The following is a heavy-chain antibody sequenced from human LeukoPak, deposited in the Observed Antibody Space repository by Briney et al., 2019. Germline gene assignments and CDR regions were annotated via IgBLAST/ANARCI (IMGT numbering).Heavy chain of an antibody. D-gene: IGHD3-3*01. Sequence: GGSLRLSCAASGFTFSSYAMSWVRQAPGKGLEWVSAISGSGGSTYYADSVKGRFTISRGNSKNTLYLQMNSLRADDTAVYYCAKTIRPINFWSGYRYYYYYYGMDVWGQGTTVTVSS. CDR2: ISGSGGST. J-gene: IGHJ6*02. CDR1: GFTFSSYA. CDR3: AKTIRPINFWSGYRYYYYYYGMDV. V-gene: IGHV3-23*01.